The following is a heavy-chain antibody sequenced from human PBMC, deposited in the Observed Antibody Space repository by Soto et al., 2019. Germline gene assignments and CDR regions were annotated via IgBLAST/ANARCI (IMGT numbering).Heavy chain of an antibody. CDR1: GGSFSGYY. CDR2: INHSGST. V-gene: IGHV4-34*01. CDR3: ARRYTVGPLSGAFDI. Sequence: QVQLQQWGAGLLKPSETLSLTCAVYGGSFSGYYWSWIRQPPGKGLEWIGEINHSGSTNYNPSLKSRVTISVDTSKNQFSLKLSSVTAADTAVYYCARRYTVGPLSGAFDIWGQGTMVTVSS. D-gene: IGHD2-2*02. J-gene: IGHJ3*02.